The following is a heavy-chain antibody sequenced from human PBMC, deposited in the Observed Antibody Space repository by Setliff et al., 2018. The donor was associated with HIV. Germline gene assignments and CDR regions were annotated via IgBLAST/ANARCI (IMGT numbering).Heavy chain of an antibody. CDR1: GGSINSTSYY. V-gene: IGHV4-39*01. D-gene: IGHD6-19*01. Sequence: PSETLSLTCTVSGGSINSTSYYWGWIRQPPGNGLEWIGSIYHTGSTYYKPSLKSRVTISVDTSKNQFSLRLSSVAAGDTAVYYCARGRGWYGYWGQGTVVTVSS. CDR3: ARGRGWYGY. CDR2: IYHTGST. J-gene: IGHJ4*02.